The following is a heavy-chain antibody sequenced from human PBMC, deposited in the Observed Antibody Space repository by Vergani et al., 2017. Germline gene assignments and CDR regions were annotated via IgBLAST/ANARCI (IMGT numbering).Heavy chain of an antibody. V-gene: IGHV3-33*01. D-gene: IGHD1-26*01. CDR1: GFTFSSYG. CDR2: IWYDGSNK. Sequence: QVQLVESGGGVVQPGRSLRLSCAASGFTFSSYGMHWVRQAPGKGLEWVAVIWYDGSNKYYADSVKGRFTISRDNSKNTLYLQMNSLRAEDTAVYYCARDVQRVGATPRPYYWGQGTLVTVSS. J-gene: IGHJ4*02. CDR3: ARDVQRVGATPRPYY.